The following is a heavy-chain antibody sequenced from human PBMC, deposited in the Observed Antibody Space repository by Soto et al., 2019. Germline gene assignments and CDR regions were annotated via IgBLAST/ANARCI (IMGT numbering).Heavy chain of an antibody. CDR3: ARNPTLVHDYGDPAPDWYFDL. J-gene: IGHJ2*01. D-gene: IGHD4-17*01. CDR1: GGSISSSSYY. V-gene: IGHV4-39*01. CDR2: IYYSGST. Sequence: QLQLQESGPGLVKPSETLSLTCTVSGGSISSSSYYWGWIRQPPGKGLEWIGSIYYSGSTYYNPSLNRRVTISVDTSKNQFSLKLSSVTAADTAVYYCARNPTLVHDYGDPAPDWYFDLWGRGTLVTVSS.